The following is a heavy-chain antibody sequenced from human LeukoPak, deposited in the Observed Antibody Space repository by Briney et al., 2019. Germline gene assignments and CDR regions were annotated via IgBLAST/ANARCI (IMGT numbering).Heavy chain of an antibody. CDR3: ARESLCSSTSCFNMDV. CDR2: TNPDSGGT. J-gene: IGHJ6*02. V-gene: IGHV1-2*06. D-gene: IGHD2-2*01. Sequence: ASVKVSCKASGYTFTAKYMHWVQQAPGQGLEWMGRTNPDSGGTKYAQKFQGRVTMTRDTSISTAYMELSRLRSDDTAVYYCARESLCSSTSCFNMDVWGQGTTVTVSS. CDR1: GYTFTAKY.